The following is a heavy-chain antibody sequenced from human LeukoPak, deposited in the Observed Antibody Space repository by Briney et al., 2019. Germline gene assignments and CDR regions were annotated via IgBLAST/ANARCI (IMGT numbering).Heavy chain of an antibody. Sequence: GGSLRLSCAASGFTFSSYAMSWVRQAPGKGLEWVSAISGSGGSTYYADSVKGRFTISRDNSKNTLYLQMNSLRAEDTAVYYCAKDPNYYDSSGYTNWGQGTLVTVSS. CDR2: ISGSGGST. J-gene: IGHJ4*02. D-gene: IGHD3-22*01. CDR3: AKDPNYYDSSGYTN. CDR1: GFTFSSYA. V-gene: IGHV3-23*01.